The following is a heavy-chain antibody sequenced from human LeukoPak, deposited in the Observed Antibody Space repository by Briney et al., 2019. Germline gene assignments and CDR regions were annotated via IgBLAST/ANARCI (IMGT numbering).Heavy chain of an antibody. CDR1: GFTFSSYA. J-gene: IGHJ3*02. D-gene: IGHD3-10*01. V-gene: IGHV3-64*01. Sequence: GGSLRLSCAASGFTFSSYAMHWVRQAPGKGLQYVSAISSNGGSTYYANSVKGRFTISRDNSKNTLYLQMGSLRAEDMAVYYCARDSRTHYYGSGSYWSAFDIWGQGTMVTVSS. CDR3: ARDSRTHYYGSGSYWSAFDI. CDR2: ISSNGGST.